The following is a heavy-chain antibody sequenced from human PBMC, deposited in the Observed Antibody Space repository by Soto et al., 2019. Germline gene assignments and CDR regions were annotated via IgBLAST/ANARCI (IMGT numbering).Heavy chain of an antibody. V-gene: IGHV3-23*01. CDR3: AKDYGCGWSADY. D-gene: IGHD2-15*01. CDR1: GFTFSSYV. Sequence: EVQLLESGGGLVQPGGSLRLSCAASGFTFSSYVMSWVRQTPGKRLEWVSGINGSGDTTYYADSVKRRFTVTRDTSRNTVFLQMNSLRGDDTAVYYCAKDYGCGWSADYWGLGALVTVSS. CDR2: INGSGDTT. J-gene: IGHJ4*02.